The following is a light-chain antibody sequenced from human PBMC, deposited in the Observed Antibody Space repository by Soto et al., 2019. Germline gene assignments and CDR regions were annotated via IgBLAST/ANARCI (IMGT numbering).Light chain of an antibody. CDR3: QQFNDWPRT. J-gene: IGKJ1*01. CDR1: QSVTSN. Sequence: EIVMTQSPVTLSVSPGERATLSCRASQSVTSNLAWYQQKPGQAPGLLIYGASTRATGIPARFSGSGSGTEFTLTISNLQSEDFAIYYCQQFNDWPRTFGQGTKVEIK. V-gene: IGKV3-15*01. CDR2: GAS.